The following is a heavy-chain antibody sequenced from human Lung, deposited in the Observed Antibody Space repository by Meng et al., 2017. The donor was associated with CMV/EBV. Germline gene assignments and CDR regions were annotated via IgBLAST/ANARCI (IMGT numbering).Heavy chain of an antibody. CDR1: GYSFSGFY. CDR2: VNPISDDT. J-gene: IGHJ4*01. Sequence: QVKLVQSGAAVKRPGAAVKISCQASGYSFSGFYLNWARQAPGHGLEWLGRVNPISDDTHLAQKFEGRITVTRGATINTAFMELTRLRPDDTAVYYCAKSSDNGWSSWGPGTLVTVSS. V-gene: IGHV1-2*06. D-gene: IGHD6-19*01. CDR3: AKSSDNGWSS.